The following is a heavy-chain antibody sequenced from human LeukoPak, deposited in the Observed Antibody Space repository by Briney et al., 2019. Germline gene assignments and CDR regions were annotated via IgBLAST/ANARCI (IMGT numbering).Heavy chain of an antibody. CDR3: ARDLGQQQLAYYFDY. CDR1: GYTFTGYY. CDR2: INPNSGGT. V-gene: IGHV1-2*04. Sequence: ASVKVSCKASGYTFTGYYMHWVRQAPGQGLEWMGWINPNSGGTNYAQKLQGWVTMTRDTSISTAYMELSRLRSDDTAVYYCARDLGQQQLAYYFDYWGQGTLVTVSS. D-gene: IGHD6-13*01. J-gene: IGHJ4*02.